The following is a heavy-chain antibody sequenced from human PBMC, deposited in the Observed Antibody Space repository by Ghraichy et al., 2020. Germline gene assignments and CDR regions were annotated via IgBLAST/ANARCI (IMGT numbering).Heavy chain of an antibody. CDR1: GFTFSSYA. CDR2: ISYDGSNK. D-gene: IGHD2-15*01. CDR3: VRDAPKGRAYYYYGMDV. Sequence: SLRLSCAASGFTFSSYAMNWVRQAPGKGLEWVAVISYDGSNKYYADSVKGRFTISRDNFKNTLYLQMNSLRAEDTAVYYCVRDAPKGRAYYYYGMDVWGQGTTVTVSS. V-gene: IGHV3-30*04. J-gene: IGHJ6*02.